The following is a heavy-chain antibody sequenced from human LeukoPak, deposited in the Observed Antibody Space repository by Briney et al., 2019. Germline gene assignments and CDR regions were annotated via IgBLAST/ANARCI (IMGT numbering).Heavy chain of an antibody. J-gene: IGHJ6*03. D-gene: IGHD4-17*01. CDR1: GGTFSNYA. CDR3: AGDYGDSTYFYYYMDV. CDR2: IIPVFGTA. Sequence: ASVKVSCKASGGTFSNYAISWVRQAPGQGLEWMGGIIPVFGTANYAQKFQGRVTITADKSTSTAYMELSSLRSEDTAVYYCAGDYGDSTYFYYYMDVWGKGTTVTVSS. V-gene: IGHV1-69*06.